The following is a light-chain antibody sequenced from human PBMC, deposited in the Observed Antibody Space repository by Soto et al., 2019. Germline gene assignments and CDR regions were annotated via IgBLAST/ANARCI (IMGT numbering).Light chain of an antibody. CDR3: QKYNNWPPIT. CDR2: GAS. Sequence: EIVMTQSPATLSVSPGERATLSCRASQSVSSTLAWYQQKPGQAPRLLIYGASYRATGIPARFSGGGSGTEFTLTISRLQSEDVAVYYCQKYNNWPPITFGQGTRLEIK. J-gene: IGKJ5*01. V-gene: IGKV3D-15*01. CDR1: QSVSST.